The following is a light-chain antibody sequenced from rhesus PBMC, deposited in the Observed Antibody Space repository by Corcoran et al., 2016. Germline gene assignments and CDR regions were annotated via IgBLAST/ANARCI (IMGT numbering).Light chain of an antibody. J-gene: IGKJ2*01. CDR2: GAS. Sequence: IVMTQYPATLSPSPGERATSTCRASQRVITRLAWYQQKPGQAPRLLIYGASTRATGIPDRFSGGGSGTDFTLTISSLEPEDVAVYFCLQHTNWPHTFGQGTKVEIK. V-gene: IGKV3-24*01. CDR1: QRVITR. CDR3: LQHTNWPHT.